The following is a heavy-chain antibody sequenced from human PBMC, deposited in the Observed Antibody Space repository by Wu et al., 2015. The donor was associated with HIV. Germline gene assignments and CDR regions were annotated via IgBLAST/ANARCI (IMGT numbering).Heavy chain of an antibody. Sequence: QVQLVQSGTEVKKPGASVKVSCKISGYSLSEVSIHWVRQAPGKGLEWMGRFDPEDGERIYSQRFQGRVSVSEDTSTETSYMELSRLTSEDTALYYCARDSEDIVVVVAATRRSDAFDIWGQGTMVTVSS. CDR1: GYSLSEVS. D-gene: IGHD2-15*01. CDR3: ARDSEDIVVVVAATRRSDAFDI. J-gene: IGHJ3*02. V-gene: IGHV1-24*01. CDR2: FDPEDGER.